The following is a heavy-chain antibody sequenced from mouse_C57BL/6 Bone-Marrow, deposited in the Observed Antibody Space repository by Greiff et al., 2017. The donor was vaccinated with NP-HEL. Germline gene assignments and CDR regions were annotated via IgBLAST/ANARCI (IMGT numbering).Heavy chain of an antibody. D-gene: IGHD2-4*01. CDR3: ARRETIYYDNDGYYAMDY. J-gene: IGHJ4*01. CDR2: IYPRSGNT. V-gene: IGHV1-81*01. Sequence: QVQLKESGAELVRPGASVKLSCKASGYTFTSYGISWVKQRPGQGLEWIGEIYPRSGNTYYNEKFKGKATLTADKSSSTAYMELRSLTSEDSAVYDCARRETIYYDNDGYYAMDYWGQGTSVTVSS. CDR1: GYTFTSYG.